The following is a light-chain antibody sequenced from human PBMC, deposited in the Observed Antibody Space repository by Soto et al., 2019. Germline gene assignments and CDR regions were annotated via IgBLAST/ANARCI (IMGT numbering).Light chain of an antibody. CDR2: DNN. V-gene: IGLV1-51*01. J-gene: IGLJ2*01. CDR3: GTWDSSLSAVV. CDR1: SSNIGNKY. Sequence: QSVLTQPPSVSAAPGQRVTISCSGSSSNIGNKYVSWFQQLPGTAPKLLNYDNNKRPSGIPDRFSGSKSGTSATLGIAGLQTGDEADYYCGTWDSSLSAVVFGGGTKVTVL.